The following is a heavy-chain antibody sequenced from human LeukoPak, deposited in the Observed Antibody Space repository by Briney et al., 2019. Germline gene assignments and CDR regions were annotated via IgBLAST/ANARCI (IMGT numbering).Heavy chain of an antibody. J-gene: IGHJ4*02. CDR1: GGSISSSSYY. V-gene: IGHV4-39*07. CDR2: IHYSGST. D-gene: IGHD6-6*01. CDR3: ARGRPYTSSSYPDY. Sequence: MPSETLSLTCTVSGGSISSSSYYWGWIRQPPGKGLEWIGSIHYSGSTYYNPSLKSRVTISVDTSKNQFSLRLSSVTAADTAMYYCARGRPYTSSSYPDYWGQGTLVTVSS.